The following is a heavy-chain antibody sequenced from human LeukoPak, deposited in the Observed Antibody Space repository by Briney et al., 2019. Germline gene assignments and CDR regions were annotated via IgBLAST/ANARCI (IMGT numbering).Heavy chain of an antibody. CDR2: IYHSGTT. D-gene: IGHD2-15*01. V-gene: IGHV4-38-2*01. CDR3: VRPGYCSGGSCYWFDP. Sequence: PSETLSLICAVSTYPISSGYYWGWVRQPPGKGLEWIGSIYHSGTTYYNPSLKSRVTISVDTSKNQFSLKLNSVTAADTAVYYCVRPGYCSGGSCYWFDPWGQGTLVTVSS. CDR1: TYPISSGYY. J-gene: IGHJ5*02.